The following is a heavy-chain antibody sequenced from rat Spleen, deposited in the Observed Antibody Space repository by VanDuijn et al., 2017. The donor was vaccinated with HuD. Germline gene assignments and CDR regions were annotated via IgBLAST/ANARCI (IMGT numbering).Heavy chain of an antibody. CDR3: TRGYVMDA. CDR1: GFTFRNYV. V-gene: IGHV5S13*01. Sequence: EVQLVESGGGLVQPGRSLKLSCTGSGFTFRNYVMAWVRQAPTKGLEWVASISSGGGNTFYRDSVKGRFTISRDNAKNTQYLQRDSLRSEDTATYYCTRGYVMDAWGQGASVTVSS. J-gene: IGHJ4*01. CDR2: ISSGGGNT.